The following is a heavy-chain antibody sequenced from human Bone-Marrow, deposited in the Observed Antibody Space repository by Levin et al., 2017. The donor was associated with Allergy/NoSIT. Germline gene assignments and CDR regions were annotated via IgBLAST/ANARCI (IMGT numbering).Heavy chain of an antibody. Sequence: LSLTCAASGFTFSSYAMSWVRQAPGKGLEWVSAISGSGGSTYYADSVKGRFTISRDNSKNTLYLQMNSLRAEDTAVYYCAKDIVATISDYYYGMDVWGQGTTVTVSS. J-gene: IGHJ6*02. CDR1: GFTFSSYA. D-gene: IGHD5-12*01. CDR2: ISGSGGST. CDR3: AKDIVATISDYYYGMDV. V-gene: IGHV3-23*01.